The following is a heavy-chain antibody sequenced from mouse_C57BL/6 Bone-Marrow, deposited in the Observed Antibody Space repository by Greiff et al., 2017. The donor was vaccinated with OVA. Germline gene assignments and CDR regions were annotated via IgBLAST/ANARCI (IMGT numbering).Heavy chain of an antibody. CDR2: IYPGDGDT. V-gene: IGHV1-82*01. Sequence: QVQLKESGPELVKPGASVKISCKASGYAFSSSWMNWVKQRPGKGLEWIGRIYPGDGDTNYNGKFKGKATLTADKSSSTAYMQLSSLTSEDSAVYFCARGAVYGYDATIYAMDYWGQGTSVTVSS. J-gene: IGHJ4*01. CDR3: ARGAVYGYDATIYAMDY. D-gene: IGHD2-2*01. CDR1: GYAFSSSW.